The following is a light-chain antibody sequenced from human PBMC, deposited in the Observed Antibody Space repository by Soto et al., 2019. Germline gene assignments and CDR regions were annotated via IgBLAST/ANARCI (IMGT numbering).Light chain of an antibody. V-gene: IGLV2-8*01. J-gene: IGLJ1*01. CDR3: VSFAGGTYV. CDR2: DVN. CDR1: SSDVGAYIF. Sequence: VLTQPPSASGSPGQSVTISCTGTSSDVGAYIFVSWYQQHPGKAPKLMVYDVNRRPLGVPDRFFGSKSGNTASLTVSGLQAEDEADYYCVSFAGGTYVFGTGTKVTVL.